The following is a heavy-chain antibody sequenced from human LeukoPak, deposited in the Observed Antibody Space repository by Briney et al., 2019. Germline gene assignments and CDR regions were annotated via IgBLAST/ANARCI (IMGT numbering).Heavy chain of an antibody. CDR3: ARDVTHYYGSGSYEWSY. V-gene: IGHV1-2*06. CDR2: INPNSGGT. CDR1: GYTFTGYY. Sequence: ASVKVSCKASGYTFTGYYMHWVRQAPGQGLEWMGRINPNSGGTNYAQKFQGRVTMTRDTSISTAYMELSRLRSDDTAVYYCARDVTHYYGSGSYEWSYWGQGTLVTVSS. J-gene: IGHJ4*02. D-gene: IGHD3-10*01.